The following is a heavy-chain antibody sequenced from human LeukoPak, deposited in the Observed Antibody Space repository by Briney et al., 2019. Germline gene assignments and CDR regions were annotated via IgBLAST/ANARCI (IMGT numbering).Heavy chain of an antibody. J-gene: IGHJ4*02. CDR1: GFTFSSYD. CDR3: ARGKIGYYYGDYDGY. CDR2: ISTMSSTK. Sequence: GGSLRLSCAASGFTFSSYDMNWVRQAPGKGLEWVSYISTMSSTKYYADSVKGRFTISRDNAKNPLYLQMNSLRDEDTAVYYCARGKIGYYYGDYDGYWGQGTLVTVSS. V-gene: IGHV3-48*02. D-gene: IGHD4-17*01.